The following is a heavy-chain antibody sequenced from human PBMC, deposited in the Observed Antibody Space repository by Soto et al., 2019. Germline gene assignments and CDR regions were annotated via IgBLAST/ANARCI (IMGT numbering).Heavy chain of an antibody. CDR1: GYTFTSYG. D-gene: IGHD3-22*01. V-gene: IGHV1-18*01. CDR2: ISAYNGKT. Sequence: QVQLVQSGAEVKKPGASVKVSCKASGYTFTSYGISWVRQAPGQGLAWMGWISAYNGKTNYAQKLQGRVTMTTDTSTSTAYMELRSLRSDDTAVYYCARSLTKGGTMIVPNFDYWGQGTLVIVSS. J-gene: IGHJ4*02. CDR3: ARSLTKGGTMIVPNFDY.